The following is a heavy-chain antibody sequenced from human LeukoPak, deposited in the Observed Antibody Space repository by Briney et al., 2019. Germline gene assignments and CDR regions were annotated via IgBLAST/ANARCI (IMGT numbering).Heavy chain of an antibody. CDR2: IIPILGIA. Sequence: ASVKVSRKASGGTFSSYAISWVRQAPGQGLEWMGRIIPILGIANYAQKFQGRVTITADKSTSTAYMELSSLRSEDTAVYYCANPGIAAAGTPEYFDYWGQGTLVTVSS. V-gene: IGHV1-69*04. CDR3: ANPGIAAAGTPEYFDY. D-gene: IGHD6-13*01. CDR1: GGTFSSYA. J-gene: IGHJ4*02.